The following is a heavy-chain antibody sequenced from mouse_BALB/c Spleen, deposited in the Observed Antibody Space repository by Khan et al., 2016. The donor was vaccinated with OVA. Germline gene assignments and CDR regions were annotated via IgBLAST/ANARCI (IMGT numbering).Heavy chain of an antibody. J-gene: IGHJ3*01. V-gene: IGHV5-6*01. CDR3: TSLAYYYASKEFAY. CDR1: GFTFSTYG. D-gene: IGHD1-1*01. CDR2: VSTGGSYT. Sequence: EVELVESGGDLVKPGGSLKLSCAASGFTFSTYGMSWVRQTPDKRLEWVATVSTGGSYTYYPDSVKGRFTISRDNAKNTLYLQVGGLKADDTAMIYCTSLAYYYASKEFAYWGQGTQVTVSA.